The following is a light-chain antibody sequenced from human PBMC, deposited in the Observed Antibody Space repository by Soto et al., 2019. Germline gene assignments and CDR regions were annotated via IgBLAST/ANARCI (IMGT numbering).Light chain of an antibody. CDR2: GAS. J-gene: IGKJ5*01. Sequence: THSPASLSVSPWQGSTIFSSASQSVSSSYLAWYQQKPGQAPRLLIYGASSRATGIPDRFSGSGSGTDFTLTISRLEPEDFAVYYCQQYGSSPPTFGQGTRLEIK. V-gene: IGKV3-20*01. CDR3: QQYGSSPPT. CDR1: QSVSSSY.